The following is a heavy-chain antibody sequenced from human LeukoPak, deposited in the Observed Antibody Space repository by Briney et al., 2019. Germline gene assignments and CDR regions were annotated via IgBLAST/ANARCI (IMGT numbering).Heavy chain of an antibody. J-gene: IGHJ4*01. CDR3: SRDRSVNDY. CDR1: GYTFNNYG. V-gene: IGHV1-18*01. CDR2: ISAYNGNT. D-gene: IGHD3-3*01. Sequence: ASVKVSCKASGYTFNNYGMSWVRQAPGQGLDGMGWISAYNGNTDYAQKFKGRLTMTTDTSTSTAYMELRGLGSDDTAMYYGSRDRSVNDYWGQGTLVTVTS.